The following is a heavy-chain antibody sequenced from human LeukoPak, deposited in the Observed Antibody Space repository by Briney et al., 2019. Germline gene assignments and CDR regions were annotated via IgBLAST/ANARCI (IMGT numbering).Heavy chain of an antibody. CDR3: SRERYSESYYRDAFDI. V-gene: IGHV1-2*02. D-gene: IGHD1-26*01. CDR2: INPNSGGT. CDR1: GYTFTGYY. Sequence: GASVKVSCKASGYTFTGYYMHWVRQAPGQGLEWMGWINPNSGGTNYAQKFQGRVTMTRDTSISTAYMELSRLRSDDTAVYYCSRERYSESYYRDAFDIWGQGTMVTVSS. J-gene: IGHJ3*02.